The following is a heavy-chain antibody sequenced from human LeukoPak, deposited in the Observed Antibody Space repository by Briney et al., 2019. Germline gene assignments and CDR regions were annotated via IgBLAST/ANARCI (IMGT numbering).Heavy chain of an antibody. Sequence: GGSLRLSCAASGFTFSSYAMSWVRQAPGKGLEWVSAFSGSGGSTYYADSVKGRFTISRDNSKNTLYLQMNSLRAEDTAVYYCAKGALFGSGSLRSDLGYWGQGTLVTVSS. CDR1: GFTFSSYA. J-gene: IGHJ4*02. D-gene: IGHD3-10*01. CDR2: FSGSGGST. V-gene: IGHV3-23*01. CDR3: AKGALFGSGSLRSDLGY.